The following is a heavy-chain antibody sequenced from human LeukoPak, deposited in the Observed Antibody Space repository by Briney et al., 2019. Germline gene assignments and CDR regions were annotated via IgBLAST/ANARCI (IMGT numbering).Heavy chain of an antibody. J-gene: IGHJ4*02. CDR3: ARRGDHFDY. CDR1: GFTFCEYY. V-gene: IGHV3-11*01. D-gene: IGHD2-21*02. Sequence: GGSLRLSCAPSGFTFCEYYTSWLRQAPGKGREWLSYISSSGTTTIYSADSVKGRFTISRDNAKNSLYLQMNSLRAEDTAVYDCARRGDHFDYWGQGPLVSVFS. CDR2: ISSSGTTTI.